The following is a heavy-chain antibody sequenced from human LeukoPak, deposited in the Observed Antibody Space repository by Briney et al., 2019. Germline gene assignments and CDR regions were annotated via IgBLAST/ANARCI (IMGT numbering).Heavy chain of an antibody. D-gene: IGHD6-13*01. V-gene: IGHV4-59*01. Sequence: SETLSLTCTVSGGSISGYYWSWMRQPPGKGLEWIGDIYYSGIPNYNPSLKSRVTISVDTSKHQFSLKLTSVTAADTAVYYCARSYSSSWYGDFQHWGQGTLVTVSS. CDR3: ARSYSSSWYGDFQH. CDR1: GGSISGYY. J-gene: IGHJ1*01. CDR2: IYYSGIP.